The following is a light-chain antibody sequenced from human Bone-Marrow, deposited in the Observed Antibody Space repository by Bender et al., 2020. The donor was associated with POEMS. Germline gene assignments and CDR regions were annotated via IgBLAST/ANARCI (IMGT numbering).Light chain of an antibody. CDR3: SSHTRSSTYV. Sequence: QSALTQPPSVSGSPGQSVTISCTGTNSDVGDYNRVSWYQQPPGTPPKLIISEVSNRPSGVPDRFSGSKSGNTASLTISGLQAEDEADYYCSSHTRSSTYVFGTGPRSPS. J-gene: IGLJ1*01. V-gene: IGLV2-18*02. CDR2: EVS. CDR1: NSDVGDYNR.